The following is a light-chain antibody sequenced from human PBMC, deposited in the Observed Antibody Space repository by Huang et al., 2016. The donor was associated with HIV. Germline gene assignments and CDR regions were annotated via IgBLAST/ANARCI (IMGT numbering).Light chain of an antibody. Sequence: DIQMTQSPSSLSASVGDRVTITCRASQTISNYLNWYQQRPGKAPKLLIYAASSLQSGVPSRVSGSGSGTDFTLTISSLQPEDFATYYCQQSYSTLLTFGGGTKVAIK. J-gene: IGKJ4*01. CDR3: QQSYSTLLT. CDR2: AAS. CDR1: QTISNY. V-gene: IGKV1-39*01.